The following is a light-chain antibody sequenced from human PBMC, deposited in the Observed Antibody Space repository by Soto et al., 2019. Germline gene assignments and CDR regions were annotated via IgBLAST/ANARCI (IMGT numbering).Light chain of an antibody. V-gene: IGKV3-20*01. CDR3: QQYGSSPGT. CDR1: QSVSSSY. CDR2: NTF. Sequence: EMVLTQSPDTLSLSPGERATLSCKASQSVSSSYLAWYQQRPGQAPRLLIYNTFHRATGIPDRFSGTGSETDFTLTISRLEPEDFAVYHCQQYGSSPGTFGQGTKVDIK. J-gene: IGKJ1*01.